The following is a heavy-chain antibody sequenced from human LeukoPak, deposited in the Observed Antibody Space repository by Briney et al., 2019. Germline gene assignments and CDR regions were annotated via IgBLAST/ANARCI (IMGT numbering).Heavy chain of an antibody. CDR1: GGSISSSSYY. CDR3: ARGVADYDGNYYYYMDV. V-gene: IGHV4-39*07. CDR2: IYYSGST. Sequence: SETLSLTCTVSGGSISSSSYYWGWIRQPPGKGLEWIGSIYYSGSTYYNPSLKSRVTISVDTSKNQFSLKLSSVTAADTAVYYCARGVADYDGNYYYYMDVWGKGTTVTVSS. J-gene: IGHJ6*03. D-gene: IGHD4-17*01.